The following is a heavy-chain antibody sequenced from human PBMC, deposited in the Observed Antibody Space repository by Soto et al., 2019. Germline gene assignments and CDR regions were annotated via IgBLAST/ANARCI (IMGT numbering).Heavy chain of an antibody. Sequence: QVQLVQSGAEVKKPGTSVKVSCKTSGYTFTSYGISWARPAPGQGLEWMGWISAYNGNTNYAQNVQGRVSMTTDTSTSTAYMELRSLRSDDTAVYYCARCQYSSGWYDGDYWGQGTLVTVSS. D-gene: IGHD6-19*01. V-gene: IGHV1-18*01. CDR2: ISAYNGNT. CDR3: ARCQYSSGWYDGDY. CDR1: GYTFTSYG. J-gene: IGHJ4*02.